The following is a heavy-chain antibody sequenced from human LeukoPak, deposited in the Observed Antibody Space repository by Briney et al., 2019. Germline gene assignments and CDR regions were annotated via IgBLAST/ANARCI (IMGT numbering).Heavy chain of an antibody. CDR1: GFTVSSNY. CDR2: IYSGGST. J-gene: IGHJ3*02. Sequence: GGSLRLSCPASGFTVSSNYMSWVRQAPGKGLEWVSVIYSGGSTYYADSVKGRFTISRDNSKNTLYLQMNSLRAEDTAVYYCAKDLSVFGDAFDIWGQGTMVTVSS. V-gene: IGHV3-53*01. D-gene: IGHD3-3*02. CDR3: AKDLSVFGDAFDI.